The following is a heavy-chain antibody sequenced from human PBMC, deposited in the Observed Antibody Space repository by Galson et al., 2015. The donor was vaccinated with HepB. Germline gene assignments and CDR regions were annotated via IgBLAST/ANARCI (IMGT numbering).Heavy chain of an antibody. D-gene: IGHD2-15*01. J-gene: IGHJ2*01. V-gene: IGHV3-23*01. Sequence: SLRLSCAASGFTFSSYAMSWVRQAPGKGLEWVSAISGSGGSTYYADSVKGRFTISRDNSKNTLYLQMNSLRAEDTAVYYCAREDIVVVVAATIWYFDLWGRGTLVTVSS. CDR1: GFTFSSYA. CDR2: ISGSGGST. CDR3: AREDIVVVVAATIWYFDL.